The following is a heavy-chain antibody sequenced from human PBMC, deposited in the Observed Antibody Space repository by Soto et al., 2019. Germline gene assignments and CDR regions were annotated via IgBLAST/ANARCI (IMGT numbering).Heavy chain of an antibody. J-gene: IGHJ4*02. CDR1: GLTFSKAW. CDR2: IKSKTDGGTT. V-gene: IGHV3-15*01. D-gene: IGHD3-3*01. CDR3: TTDALRFLESLSY. Sequence: GSLRLSCAASGLTFSKAWMSWVRQAPGKGLEWVGRIKSKTDGGTTDYAAPVKGRFTITRDDSKNTLYLQMNSLKTEDTAVYYCTTDALRFLESLSYWGQGTLVTVSS.